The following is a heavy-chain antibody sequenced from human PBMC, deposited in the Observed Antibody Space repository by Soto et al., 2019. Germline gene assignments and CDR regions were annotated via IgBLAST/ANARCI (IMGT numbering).Heavy chain of an antibody. Sequence: QVQLQESGPGLVKPSQTLSLTCTVSGGSISSGDYYWSWIRQPPGKGLEWIGYIYYSGSTYYNPSLTSRVTISVDTSKIQFSLKLSSVTAADTAVYYCARLHSEQLLGFDYWGQGTLVTISS. J-gene: IGHJ4*02. D-gene: IGHD2-2*01. CDR1: GGSISSGDYY. CDR2: IYYSGST. CDR3: ARLHSEQLLGFDY. V-gene: IGHV4-30-4*01.